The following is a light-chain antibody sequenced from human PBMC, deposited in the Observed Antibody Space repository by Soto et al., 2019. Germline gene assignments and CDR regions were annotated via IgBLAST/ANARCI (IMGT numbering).Light chain of an antibody. J-gene: IGLJ1*01. CDR1: SSDVGGYNY. V-gene: IGLV2-14*01. CDR3: SSYTSSSTKV. CDR2: DVN. Sequence: QSVLTQPASLSGSPGQSITISCTGTSSDVGGYNYVSWYQQHPGKAPKLMIYDVNNRHSGVPNRFSGSKSGHTASLTVSGLQAEDEADYYCSSYTSSSTKVFGTGTKLTVL.